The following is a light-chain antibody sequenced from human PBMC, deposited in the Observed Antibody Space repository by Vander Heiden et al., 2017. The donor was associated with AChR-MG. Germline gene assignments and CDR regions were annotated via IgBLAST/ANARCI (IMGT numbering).Light chain of an antibody. V-gene: IGLV6-57*02. CDR3: QSYGSSTPWV. CDR2: EDN. Sequence: NFMLPQPPSVSDSLGKTRTVSCTGSSGSISSNHVQWYQQRPGSAPTTVIDEDNQRPSGVPDRFSGSIDSASNSASLTSSGLRTEDDADYYCQSYGSSTPWVFGGGTKLTVL. CDR1: SGSISSNH. J-gene: IGLJ3*02.